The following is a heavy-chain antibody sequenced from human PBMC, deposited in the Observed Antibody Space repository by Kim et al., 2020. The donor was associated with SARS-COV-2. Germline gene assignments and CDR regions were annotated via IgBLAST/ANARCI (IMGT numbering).Heavy chain of an antibody. CDR3: TTPRECSSTSCYRDSGAFDI. J-gene: IGHJ3*02. V-gene: IGHV3-15*01. CDR2: IKSKTDGGTT. D-gene: IGHD2-2*02. CDR1: GFTFSNAW. Sequence: GGSLRLSCAASGFTFSNAWMSWVRQAPGKGLEWVGRIKSKTDGGTTDYAAPVKGRFTISRDDSKNTLYLQMNSLKTEDTAVYYCTTPRECSSTSCYRDSGAFDIWGQGTMVTVSS.